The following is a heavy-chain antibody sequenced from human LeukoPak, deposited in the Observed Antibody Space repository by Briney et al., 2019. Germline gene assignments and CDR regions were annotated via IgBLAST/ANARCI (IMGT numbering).Heavy chain of an antibody. CDR2: ISYDGSNK. J-gene: IGHJ4*02. CDR1: GFTFSSYG. V-gene: IGHV3-30*18. CDR3: AKDRWFGESAPLSYYFDY. Sequence: QPGRSLRLSCAASGFTFSSYGMHWVRQAPGKGLEWVAVISYDGSNKYYADSVKGRFTISRDNSKNTLYLQMNSLRAEDTAVYYCAKDRWFGESAPLSYYFDYWGQGTLVTVSS. D-gene: IGHD3-10*01.